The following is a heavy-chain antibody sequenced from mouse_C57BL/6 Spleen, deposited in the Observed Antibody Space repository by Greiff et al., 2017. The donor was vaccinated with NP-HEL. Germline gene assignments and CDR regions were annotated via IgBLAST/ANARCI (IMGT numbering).Heavy chain of an antibody. Sequence: QVQLQQSGPGLVQPSQSLSITCTVSGFSLTSYGVHWVRQSPGKGLEWLGVIWSGGSTDYNAAFISRLSISKDNSKSQVFFKMNSLQADDTAIYYCAFDGYSGWWYFDVWGTGTTVTVSS. J-gene: IGHJ1*03. D-gene: IGHD2-3*01. CDR2: IWSGGST. V-gene: IGHV2-2*01. CDR3: AFDGYSGWWYFDV. CDR1: GFSLTSYG.